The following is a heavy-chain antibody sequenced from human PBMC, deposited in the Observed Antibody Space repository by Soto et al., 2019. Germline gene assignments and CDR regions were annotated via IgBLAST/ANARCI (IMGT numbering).Heavy chain of an antibody. D-gene: IGHD3-10*01. CDR1: GFTFSSYG. V-gene: IGHV3-30*18. CDR2: ISYDGSNK. Sequence: QVQLVESGGGVVQPGRSLRLSCAASGFTFSSYGMHWVRQAPGKGLEWVAVISYDGSNKYYADYVKGRFTISRDNSKNTLYLQMNSLGAEDTAVYYCAKGDGRFGDRIRGMDVWGQGTTVTVSS. J-gene: IGHJ6*02. CDR3: AKGDGRFGDRIRGMDV.